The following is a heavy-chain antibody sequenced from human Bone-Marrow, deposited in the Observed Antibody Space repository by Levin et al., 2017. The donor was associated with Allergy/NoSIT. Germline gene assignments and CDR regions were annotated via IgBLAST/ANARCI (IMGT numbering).Heavy chain of an antibody. CDR3: ARSSYSGSYYYVY. J-gene: IGHJ4*02. Sequence: PSETLSLTCTVSGGSISSSSYYWGWIRQPPGKGLEWIGNIFSSGSTYYTPSLKSRVTIFVDTSKNQFSLRLSSVTAADTAVYYCARSSYSGSYYYVYWGQGTLVTVSS. D-gene: IGHD1-26*01. CDR2: IFSSGST. V-gene: IGHV4-39*01. CDR1: GGSISSSSYY.